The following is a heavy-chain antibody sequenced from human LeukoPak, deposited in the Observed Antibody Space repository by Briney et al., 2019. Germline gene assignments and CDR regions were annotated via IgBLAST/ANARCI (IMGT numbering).Heavy chain of an antibody. Sequence: PGGSLRLSCVASGLTFSNYWMHWVRHAPGKGLVWVSRINSDGSDKTYGESVKGRITVSRDNAKNTLYLQKNTLSAEDTAVYYCASFSNDSDGYTKSDYWGQGTLVTVSS. CDR2: INSDGSDK. CDR3: ASFSNDSDGYTKSDY. J-gene: IGHJ4*02. D-gene: IGHD3-22*01. V-gene: IGHV3-74*03. CDR1: GLTFSNYW.